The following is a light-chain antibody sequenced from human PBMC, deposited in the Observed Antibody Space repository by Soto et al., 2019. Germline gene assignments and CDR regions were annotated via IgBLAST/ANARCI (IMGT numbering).Light chain of an antibody. J-gene: IGKJ5*01. Sequence: EIVLTQSPATLSLSPGERATLSCRAGESVSSYLAWYHQQPGQPPRLLIYDASNRATGIPARFSGSGSGTDFTPPTSSLQLEDFAAYYCQQRRNWPPLTFGQGTRLEIK. CDR3: QQRRNWPPLT. CDR2: DAS. V-gene: IGKV3-11*01. CDR1: ESVSSY.